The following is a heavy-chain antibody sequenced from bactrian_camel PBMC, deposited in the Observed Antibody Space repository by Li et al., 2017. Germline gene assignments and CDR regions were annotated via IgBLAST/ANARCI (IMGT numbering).Heavy chain of an antibody. J-gene: IGHJ4*01. CDR1: GYIFDSCG. CDR3: AADEMGCIENVY. CDR2: IGVSGTT. Sequence: VQLVESGGGSVQSGGSLKLSCVHSGYIFDSCGMGWYREVSGEEREGVAFIGVSGTTAYADSVKGRFSISRDNAKDTLYLQMNSLKPEDTAMYYCAADEMGCIENVYRGQGTQVTVS. V-gene: IGHV3S55*01. D-gene: IGHD1*01.